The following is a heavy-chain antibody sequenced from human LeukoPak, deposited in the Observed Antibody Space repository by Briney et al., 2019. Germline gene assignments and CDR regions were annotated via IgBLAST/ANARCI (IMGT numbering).Heavy chain of an antibody. J-gene: IGHJ6*02. V-gene: IGHV4-34*01. CDR3: ARTWRTVSSYCYGMDV. CDR2: INHSGST. CDR1: GGSFSGYY. D-gene: IGHD2/OR15-2a*01. Sequence: SETLSLTCAVYGGSFSGYYWSWIRQPPGKGLEWIGEINHSGSTNYNPSLKSRVTISVDTSKNQFSLKLSSVTAADTAVYYCARTWRTVSSYCYGMDVWRRGTRVTVSS.